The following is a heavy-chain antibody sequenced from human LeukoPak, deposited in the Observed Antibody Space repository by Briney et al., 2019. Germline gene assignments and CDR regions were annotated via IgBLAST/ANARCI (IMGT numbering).Heavy chain of an antibody. CDR1: GFTVSSNY. CDR3: ARNTYYYDSSGYSDDY. Sequence: GGSLRLSCAASGFTVSSNYMSWVRQAPGKGLEWVSVIYSGGSTYYADSVKGRFTISRDNSKNTLYLQMNSLRAEDTAVYYCARNTYYYDSSGYSDDYWGQGTLVTVSS. CDR2: IYSGGST. V-gene: IGHV3-53*01. D-gene: IGHD3-22*01. J-gene: IGHJ4*02.